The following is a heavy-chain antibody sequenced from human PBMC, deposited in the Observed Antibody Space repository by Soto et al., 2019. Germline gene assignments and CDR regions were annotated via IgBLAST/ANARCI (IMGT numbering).Heavy chain of an antibody. J-gene: IGHJ6*02. CDR3: ARSGWELPSDYYYGMDV. CDR1: GFTFSSYG. V-gene: IGHV3-33*01. D-gene: IGHD1-26*01. Sequence: GGSLRLSCAASGFTFSSYGMHWVRQAPGKGLEWVAVIWYDGSNKYYADSVKGRFTISRDNSKNTLYLQMNSLRAEDTAVYYCARSGWELPSDYYYGMDVWGQGTTVTVSS. CDR2: IWYDGSNK.